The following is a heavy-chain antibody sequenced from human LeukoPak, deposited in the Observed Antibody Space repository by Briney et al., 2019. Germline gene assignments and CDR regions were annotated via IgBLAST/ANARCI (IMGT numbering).Heavy chain of an antibody. CDR2: INHSGST. CDR1: GGSFSGYY. V-gene: IGHV4-34*01. J-gene: IGHJ4*02. D-gene: IGHD3-10*01. Sequence: PSETLSLTCAVYGGSFSGYYWSWIRQPPGKGLEWIGEINHSGSTNYNPSLKSRVTISVDTSKNQFSLKLSSVTAADTAVYYCARTWRSTSRGVNDYWGQGTLVTVSS. CDR3: ARTWRSTSRGVNDY.